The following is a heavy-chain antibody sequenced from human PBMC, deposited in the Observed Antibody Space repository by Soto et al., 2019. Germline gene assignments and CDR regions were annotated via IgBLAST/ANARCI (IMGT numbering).Heavy chain of an antibody. J-gene: IGHJ4*02. V-gene: IGHV1-2*02. D-gene: IGHD6-19*01. CDR3: SIIGVSRGNY. Sequence: ASVKVSCKASGYTFTGYYMHWVRQAPGQGLEWMGWINPNSGGTNYAQKFQGRVTMTRDTSISTAYMELRSLRSDDTAVYFCSIIGVSRGNYWGQGTLVTVSS. CDR1: GYTFTGYY. CDR2: INPNSGGT.